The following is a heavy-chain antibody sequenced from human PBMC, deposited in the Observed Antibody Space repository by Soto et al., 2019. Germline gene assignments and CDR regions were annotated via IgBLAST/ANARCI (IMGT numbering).Heavy chain of an antibody. CDR2: ISGSGVST. V-gene: IGHV3-23*01. D-gene: IGHD6-19*01. CDR1: GFTFSSYA. J-gene: IGHJ4*02. Sequence: GGSLRLSCAASGFTFSSYAMSWDRQAPGKGLEWVSAISGSGVSTYYADSVKGRFTISRDNSKNTLYLQMNSLRAEDTDVYYCAKFLSSGWPYWGQGTLVTVSS. CDR3: AKFLSSGWPY.